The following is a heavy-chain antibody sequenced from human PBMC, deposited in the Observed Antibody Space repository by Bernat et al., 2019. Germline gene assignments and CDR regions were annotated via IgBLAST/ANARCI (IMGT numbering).Heavy chain of an antibody. CDR2: IRGGGGDT. D-gene: IGHD3-9*01. CDR3: AKGNYDILTGYYSYYYYALDV. V-gene: IGHV3-23*01. Sequence: EVQVLESGGGLVQPGGSLRLSCAASGFSFRDYAMRWVRQAPGKGLEWVSSIRGGGGDTYYANSVKGRFTISRDNSKNTLYLQMSGLGAEDTAVYYCAKGNYDILTGYYSYYYYALDVWGQGTTVTVSS. J-gene: IGHJ6*02. CDR1: GFSFRDYA.